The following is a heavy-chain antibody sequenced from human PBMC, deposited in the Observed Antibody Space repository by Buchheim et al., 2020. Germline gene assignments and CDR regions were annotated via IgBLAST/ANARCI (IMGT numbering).Heavy chain of an antibody. D-gene: IGHD2/OR15-2a*01. V-gene: IGHV3-23*01. CDR1: GFTFSSYT. J-gene: IGHJ6*02. CDR3: AKGGSNTAGYYYFGMDV. CDR2: IVGSGATT. Sequence: EVHLLESGGGLVQPGGSLRLSCAASGFTFSSYTMSWVRQAPGKGLEWVSAIVGSGATTSYADSAKGRFTILRDNSKNTLGLQMNSLRAEDAAVYYCAKGGSNTAGYYYFGMDVWGQGTT.